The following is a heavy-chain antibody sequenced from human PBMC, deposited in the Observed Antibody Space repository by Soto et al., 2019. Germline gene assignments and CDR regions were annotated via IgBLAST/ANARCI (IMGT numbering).Heavy chain of an antibody. CDR3: ARGTTSSFPTAYFDF. D-gene: IGHD4-17*01. CDR2: ISYTGST. J-gene: IGHJ2*01. CDR1: GDPISDHY. Sequence: HVQLQESGPGLVKSSETLSLTCTVSGDPISDHYWTWLRQPPGTGLEWIGSISYTGSTNHNPSLRGRVIISVDTSKRQISLELSSVTAADTAVFYCARGTTSSFPTAYFDFWGRGTQVNVSS. V-gene: IGHV4-59*11.